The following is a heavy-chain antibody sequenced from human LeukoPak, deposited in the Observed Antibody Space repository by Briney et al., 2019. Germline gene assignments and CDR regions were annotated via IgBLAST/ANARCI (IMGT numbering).Heavy chain of an antibody. Sequence: GGSLRLSCAVSGFTFSSYAMSWVRQAPGKGLEWVSSISSSGGTTYYADSVKGRFTISRDNSKNTLFLQMNSLRAEDTALYYCAKNIRQLGNYYYYMDVWGRGTTVTVSS. CDR2: ISSSGGTT. CDR1: GFTFSSYA. D-gene: IGHD7-27*01. J-gene: IGHJ6*03. V-gene: IGHV3-23*01. CDR3: AKNIRQLGNYYYYMDV.